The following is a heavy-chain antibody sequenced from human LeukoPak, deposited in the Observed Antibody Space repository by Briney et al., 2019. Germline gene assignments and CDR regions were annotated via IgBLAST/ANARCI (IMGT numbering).Heavy chain of an antibody. CDR1: GFIFSCYA. J-gene: IGHJ4*02. V-gene: IGHV3-23*01. CDR3: AKDGALAYSYADF. Sequence: QSGGSLRLSCAASGFIFSCYAMSWVRQAPGKGLEWVSSLSGSGISTYYADSVKGRFTISRDNSKNTLYLQMNSLRAEDTAVYYCAKDGALAYSYADFWGQGTLVTVSS. CDR2: LSGSGIST. D-gene: IGHD5-18*01.